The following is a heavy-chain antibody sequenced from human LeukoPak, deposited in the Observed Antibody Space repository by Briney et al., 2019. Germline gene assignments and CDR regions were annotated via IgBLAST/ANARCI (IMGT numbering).Heavy chain of an antibody. CDR2: IWYDGSNK. CDR1: GFTFSSYG. CDR3: AKNSGKTYYYGSGSYYNEAPSYYFDY. V-gene: IGHV3-30*02. D-gene: IGHD3-10*01. J-gene: IGHJ4*02. Sequence: PGGSLRLSCAASGFTFSSYGMHWVRQAPGKGLEWVAVIWYDGSNKYYADSVKGRFTISRDNSKNTLYLQMNSLRAEGTAVYYCAKNSGKTYYYGSGSYYNEAPSYYFDYWGQGTLVTVSS.